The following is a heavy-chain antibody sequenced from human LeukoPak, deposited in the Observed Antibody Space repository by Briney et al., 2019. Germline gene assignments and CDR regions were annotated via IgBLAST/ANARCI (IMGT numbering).Heavy chain of an antibody. CDR3: ARDVTSRLYYYYYYMDV. J-gene: IGHJ6*03. CDR1: GGSISSYY. D-gene: IGHD4-17*01. Sequence: SETLSLTCTVSGGSISSYYWSWIRQPPGKGLEWIGYIYDSGSSNYNPSLKSRVTMSVDTSKNQFSLKLSSVTAADTAVYYCARDVTSRLYYYYYYMDVWGKGTTVTVSS. CDR2: IYDSGSS. V-gene: IGHV4-59*12.